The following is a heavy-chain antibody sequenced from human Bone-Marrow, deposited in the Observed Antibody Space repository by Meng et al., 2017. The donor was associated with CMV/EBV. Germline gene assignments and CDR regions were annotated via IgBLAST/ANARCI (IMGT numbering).Heavy chain of an antibody. V-gene: IGHV5-51*01. Sequence: YSFTSDWIGWVRQMPGKGLEWMGIIYPGDSDTRYSPSFQGQVTISADKSISTAYLQWSSLKASDTAMYYCARRRSSTTRTPEGHFDYWGQGTLVTVSS. CDR3: ARRRSSTTRTPEGHFDY. CDR1: YSFTSDW. D-gene: IGHD2-2*01. CDR2: IYPGDSDT. J-gene: IGHJ4*02.